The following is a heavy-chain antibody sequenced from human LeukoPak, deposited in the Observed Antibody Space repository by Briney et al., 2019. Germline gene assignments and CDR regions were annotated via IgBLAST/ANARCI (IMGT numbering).Heavy chain of an antibody. CDR3: AGLTYYYDSSGPPEWYFDY. CDR1: GYIFTSYW. V-gene: IGHV5-51*06. J-gene: IGHJ4*02. D-gene: IGHD3-22*01. CDR2: IYPGDSDT. Sequence: KPGESLTFSCRGSGYIFTSYWIGWVRQMPGKGLEWMGIIYPGDSDTIYSPSFQGQVTISADKSISTAYLQWSSLKASDTAMYYCAGLTYYYDSSGPPEWYFDYWGQGTLVTVSS.